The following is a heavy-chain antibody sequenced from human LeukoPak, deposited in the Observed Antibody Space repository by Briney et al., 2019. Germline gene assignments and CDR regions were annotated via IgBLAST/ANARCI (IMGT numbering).Heavy chain of an antibody. CDR2: IYYSGST. D-gene: IGHD1-26*01. V-gene: IGHV4-39*07. Sequence: SETLSLTCTVSGGSISSSSYYWGWIRQPPGKGLEWIGSIYYSGSTYYNPSLKSRVTISVDTSKNQFSLKLSSVTAAGTAVYYCARCSGSYLNDAFDIWGQGTMVTVSS. CDR3: ARCSGSYLNDAFDI. CDR1: GGSISSSSYY. J-gene: IGHJ3*02.